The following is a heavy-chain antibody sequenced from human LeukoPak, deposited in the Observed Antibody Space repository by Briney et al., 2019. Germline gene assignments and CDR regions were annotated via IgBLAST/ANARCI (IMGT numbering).Heavy chain of an antibody. V-gene: IGHV3-30*18. D-gene: IGHD4-23*01. J-gene: IGHJ3*01. CDR1: GFTFSSYG. Sequence: GGSLRLSCAASGFTFSSYGMHWVRQAPGKGLEWVAVISYDGSNKYYADSVKGRFTISRDNSKNTLYLQMYSLRAEDTAVYYCAKDPNGDYVGAFDFWGRGTMVTVSS. CDR2: ISYDGSNK. CDR3: AKDPNGDYVGAFDF.